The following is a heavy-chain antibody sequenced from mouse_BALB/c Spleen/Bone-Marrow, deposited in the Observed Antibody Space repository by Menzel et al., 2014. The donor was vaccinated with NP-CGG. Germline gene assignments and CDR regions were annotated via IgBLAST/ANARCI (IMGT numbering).Heavy chain of an antibody. CDR3: AGLGYYGSFAY. CDR1: GFDFSGFW. D-gene: IGHD1-2*01. J-gene: IGHJ3*01. V-gene: IGHV4-1*02. CDR2: INPDSNTI. Sequence: EVQLVESGGGLVQPGGSLKLSCAASGFDFSGFWMSWVRQAPGRGLEWIGEINPDSNTINYSPSLKDKFIVSRDNAKNTLYLQMSKVRSEDTALYYCAGLGYYGSFAYWGQGTLVTVSA.